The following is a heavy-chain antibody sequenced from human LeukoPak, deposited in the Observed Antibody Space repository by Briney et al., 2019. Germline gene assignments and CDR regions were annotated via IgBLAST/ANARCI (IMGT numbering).Heavy chain of an antibody. V-gene: IGHV3-30*18. Sequence: GRSLRLSCAASGFTFSSYGMHWVRLAPGKGLEWEAVISYDGSNKYYADSVKGRFTISRDNSKNTLYLQMNSLRAEDTAVYYCAKADYSSGLDSDYWGQGTLVTVSS. D-gene: IGHD6-19*01. CDR3: AKADYSSGLDSDY. CDR1: GFTFSSYG. CDR2: ISYDGSNK. J-gene: IGHJ4*02.